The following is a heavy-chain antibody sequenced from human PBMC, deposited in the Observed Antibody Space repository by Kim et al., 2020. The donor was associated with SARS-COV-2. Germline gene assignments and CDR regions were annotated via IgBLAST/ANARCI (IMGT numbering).Heavy chain of an antibody. V-gene: IGHV1-8*01. CDR1: GYTFTSYD. Sequence: ASVKVSCKASGYTFTSYDINWVRQATGQGLEWMGWMNPNSGNTGYAQKFQGRVTMTRNTSISTAYMELSSPRSEDTAVYYCARVGYYYDSSGYYYVAAFDIWGQGTMVTVSS. D-gene: IGHD3-22*01. CDR3: ARVGYYYDSSGYYYVAAFDI. CDR2: MNPNSGNT. J-gene: IGHJ3*02.